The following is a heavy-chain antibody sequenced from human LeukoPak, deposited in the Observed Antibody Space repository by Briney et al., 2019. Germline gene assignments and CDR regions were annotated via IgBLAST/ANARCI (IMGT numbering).Heavy chain of an antibody. Sequence: PSETLSLTCTVSGGSISSYYWSWIRQPPGKGLEWIGYIYYSGSTNYNPSLKSRVTISVDTSKNQFSLKLSSVTAADTAVYYCARHPLLRRFWSGYLGEIDYWGQGTLVTVSS. CDR2: IYYSGST. J-gene: IGHJ4*02. D-gene: IGHD3-3*01. CDR1: GGSISSYY. V-gene: IGHV4-59*08. CDR3: ARHPLLRRFWSGYLGEIDY.